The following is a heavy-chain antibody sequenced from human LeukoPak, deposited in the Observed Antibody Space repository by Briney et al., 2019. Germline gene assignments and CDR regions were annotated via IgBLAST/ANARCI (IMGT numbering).Heavy chain of an antibody. J-gene: IGHJ4*02. Sequence: GASVKVSCKASGYAFTDYYMHWVRQAPGQGLEWMAWISAYNGNTDYAQNLRGRVTMTTDTSTSTAYMELRSLRSDDTAVYYCARDSVDGSGTYYNDSPDYWGQGTLVTVSS. CDR3: ARDSVDGSGTYYNDSPDY. CDR2: ISAYNGNT. V-gene: IGHV1-18*04. D-gene: IGHD3-10*01. CDR1: GYAFTDYY.